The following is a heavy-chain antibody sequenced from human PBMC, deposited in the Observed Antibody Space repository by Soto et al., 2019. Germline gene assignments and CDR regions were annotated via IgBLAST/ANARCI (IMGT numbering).Heavy chain of an antibody. CDR1: GGSISSYY. Sequence: SETLSLTCTVSGGSISSYYWSWIRQPAGKGLEWIGRIYTSGSTNYNPSLKSRVTMSLDTSKNQFSLKLTSVTAADTALYYCARGNCSSPNCYSFSGYYGMDVGGQGTTVTVS. D-gene: IGHD2-2*01. CDR2: IYTSGST. V-gene: IGHV4-4*07. CDR3: ARGNCSSPNCYSFSGYYGMDV. J-gene: IGHJ6*02.